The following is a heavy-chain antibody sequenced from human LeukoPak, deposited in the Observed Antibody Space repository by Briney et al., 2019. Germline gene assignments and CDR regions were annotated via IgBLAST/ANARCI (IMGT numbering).Heavy chain of an antibody. CDR2: IKQDGSEK. CDR3: ARVRRNGYCDY. Sequence: PGGSLRLSCAASGFTFSSYWMSWVRQAPGKGLEWVANIKQDGSEKYYVDSVKGRFTISRDNAKNSLYLQMNSLRDEDTGVYYCARVRRNGYCDYWGQGTLVTVSS. J-gene: IGHJ4*02. V-gene: IGHV3-7*01. CDR1: GFTFSSYW. D-gene: IGHD2-8*01.